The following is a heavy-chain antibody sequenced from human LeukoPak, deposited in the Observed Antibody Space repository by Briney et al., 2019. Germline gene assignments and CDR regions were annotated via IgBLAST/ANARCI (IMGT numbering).Heavy chain of an antibody. CDR3: ARALRTTGTTGYYYYYMDV. J-gene: IGHJ6*03. D-gene: IGHD1-1*01. CDR2: IIPIFGTA. V-gene: IGHV1-69*01. CDR1: GGTFSSYA. Sequence: SVKVSCKASGGTFSSYAISWVRQAPGQGFEWMGGIIPIFGTANYAQKFQGRVTITADESTSTAYMELSSLRSEDTAVYYCARALRTTGTTGYYYYYMDVWGKGTTVTVSS.